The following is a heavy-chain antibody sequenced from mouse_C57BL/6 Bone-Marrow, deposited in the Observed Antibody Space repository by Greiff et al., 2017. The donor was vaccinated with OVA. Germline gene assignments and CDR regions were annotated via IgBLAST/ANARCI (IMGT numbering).Heavy chain of an antibody. CDR2: IYPRSGNT. J-gene: IGHJ4*01. Sequence: QVQLQQSGAELARPGASVKLSCKASGYTFTSYGISLVKQRTGQGLEWIGEIYPRSGNTYYNEKFKGKATLTADKSSSTAYMELRSLTSEDSAVYFCARFITTVVATDYYAMDYWGQGTSVTVSS. D-gene: IGHD1-1*01. CDR3: ARFITTVVATDYYAMDY. V-gene: IGHV1-81*01. CDR1: GYTFTSYG.